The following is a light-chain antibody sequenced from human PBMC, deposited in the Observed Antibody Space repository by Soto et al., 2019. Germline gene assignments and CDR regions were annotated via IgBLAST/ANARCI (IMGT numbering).Light chain of an antibody. J-gene: IGKJ4*01. Sequence: IVLTQSPATLSLSPGERATLSCRASQSVRNDLVWYHQKPGQAPRVLIYSASNRATGIPARFSGSGSGTDVTHTISSQEPEDFALYYCQQRTNWPPTFGGGTKVEMK. V-gene: IGKV3-11*01. CDR1: QSVRND. CDR3: QQRTNWPPT. CDR2: SAS.